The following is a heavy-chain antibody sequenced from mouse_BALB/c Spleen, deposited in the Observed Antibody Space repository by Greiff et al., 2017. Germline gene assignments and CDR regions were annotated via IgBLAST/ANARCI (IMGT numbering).Heavy chain of an antibody. CDR2: IDPENGNT. Sequence: EVQLQQSGAELVRPGALVKLSCKASGFNIKDYYMHWVKQRPEQGLEWIGWIDPENGNTIYDPKFQGKASITEDTSSNTAYLQLSSLTSEDTAVYYCARIYDVDYWGQGTSVTVSS. CDR1: GFNIKDYY. J-gene: IGHJ4*01. V-gene: IGHV14-1*02. CDR3: ARIYDVDY.